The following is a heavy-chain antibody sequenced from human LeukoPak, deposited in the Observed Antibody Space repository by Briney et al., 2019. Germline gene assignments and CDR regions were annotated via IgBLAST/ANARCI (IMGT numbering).Heavy chain of an antibody. CDR3: ARDLYCFGSSGYYKRRGYYFDY. D-gene: IGHD3-22*01. CDR2: INPKSGGT. V-gene: IGHV1-2*02. J-gene: IGHJ4*01. CDR1: GYTFTGYY. Sequence: ASVKVSCKASGYTFTGYYIHCVRQAPGQGLEWMGWINPKSGGTNYAQKFKGRFTMTRDTSITTAYMDRSGWGSDDTAVYCCARDLYCFGSSGYYKRRGYYFDYWGHGILVTVSS.